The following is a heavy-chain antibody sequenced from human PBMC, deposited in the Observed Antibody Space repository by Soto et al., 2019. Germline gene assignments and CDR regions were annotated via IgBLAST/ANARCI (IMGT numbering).Heavy chain of an antibody. J-gene: IGHJ4*02. D-gene: IGHD6-13*01. Sequence: SLRLSCAASGFTVSNNYMTWVRQAPGKGLEWVSFIYSSGSTYYADSVKGRFTISRDNFKNTLYLQMNSLRAEDTAVYYCAKENGYSSSWFEFDYWGQGTLVTVSS. CDR1: GFTVSNNY. CDR3: AKENGYSSSWFEFDY. CDR2: IYSSGST. V-gene: IGHV3-53*01.